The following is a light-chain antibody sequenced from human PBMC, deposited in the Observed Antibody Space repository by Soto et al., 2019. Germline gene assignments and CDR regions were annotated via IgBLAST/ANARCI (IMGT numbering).Light chain of an antibody. Sequence: SVLTQSPATLTMSPGERAKLYCRARQSVNRYLAWYQQKPGQAPRLLIYEASNRATGIPARISGSGSGTDFTLTISSLQSEDFAVYYCQQYNNWPPQITFGQATGLEI. CDR1: QSVNRY. CDR2: EAS. J-gene: IGKJ5*01. V-gene: IGKV3-11*01. CDR3: QQYNNWPPQIT.